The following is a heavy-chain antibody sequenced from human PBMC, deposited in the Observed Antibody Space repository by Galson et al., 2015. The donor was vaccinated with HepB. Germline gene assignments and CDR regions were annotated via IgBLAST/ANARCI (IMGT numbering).Heavy chain of an antibody. V-gene: IGHV4-59*08. Sequence: SETLSLTCTVSGASISSYYWSWLRQAPGKGLEWIAYIYYSGSTNYNPSLKSRATISVDTSKNQLSLKLTSVTAADTAVYYCAKKGVAVAGEFDHWGQGILVTVSS. CDR1: GASISSYY. CDR3: AKKGVAVAGEFDH. J-gene: IGHJ4*02. CDR2: IYYSGST. D-gene: IGHD6-19*01.